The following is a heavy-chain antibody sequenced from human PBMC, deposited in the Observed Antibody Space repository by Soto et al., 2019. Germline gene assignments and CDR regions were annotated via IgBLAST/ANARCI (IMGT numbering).Heavy chain of an antibody. CDR2: ISYDGSNK. Sequence: QVQLVESGGGVVQPGRSLRLSCAASGFTFSSYAMHWVRQAPGKGLEWVAVISYDGSNKYYADSVKGRFTISRDNSKNTLYLQMNSLRAEDTAVYYCAREPPITMVRGVIIGGELDYWGQGTLVTVSS. D-gene: IGHD3-10*01. J-gene: IGHJ4*02. CDR1: GFTFSSYA. V-gene: IGHV3-30-3*01. CDR3: AREPPITMVRGVIIGGELDY.